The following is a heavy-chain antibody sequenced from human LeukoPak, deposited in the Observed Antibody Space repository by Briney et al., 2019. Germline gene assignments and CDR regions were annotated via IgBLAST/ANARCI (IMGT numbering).Heavy chain of an antibody. D-gene: IGHD3-16*01. V-gene: IGHV3-7*01. J-gene: IGHJ6*02. CDR1: GFTFSNYW. CDR3: ARDAGLLLFTFSGMDV. CDR2: IKQDGSEK. Sequence: GGSLRLSCAASGFTFSNYWMSWVRQAPGKGLEWVANIKQDGSEKYYVDSVKGRFTISRDNAKNSLFLPMSSLRAEDTAVYYCARDAGLLLFTFSGMDVWGQGTTVTVSS.